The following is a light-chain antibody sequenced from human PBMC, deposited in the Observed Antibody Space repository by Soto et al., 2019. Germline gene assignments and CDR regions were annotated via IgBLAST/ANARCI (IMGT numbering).Light chain of an antibody. J-gene: IGKJ1*01. V-gene: IGKV1-5*01. Sequence: DIQWTQSPSFLSASVGDRVTITCRASQSISSWLAWYQQKPGKAPKLLIYDASSLESGVPSRFSGSGSGTEFTLTISSLQPDDFATYYCQQYNSYPWTFGQGTKVDI. CDR3: QQYNSYPWT. CDR2: DAS. CDR1: QSISSW.